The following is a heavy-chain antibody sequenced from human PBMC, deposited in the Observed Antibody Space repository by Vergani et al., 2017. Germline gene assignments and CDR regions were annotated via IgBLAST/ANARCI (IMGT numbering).Heavy chain of an antibody. Sequence: QVQLQQWGAGLLKPSETLSLTCAVYGGSFSGYYWSWIRQPPGKGLEGIGEINHSGSTNYNPSLKSRVTISVDTSKNQFSLKLSSVTAADTAVYYCARDQYSSSSGWFDPWGQGTLVTVSS. V-gene: IGHV4-34*01. CDR1: GGSFSGYY. J-gene: IGHJ5*02. CDR3: ARDQYSSSSGWFDP. D-gene: IGHD6-6*01. CDR2: INHSGST.